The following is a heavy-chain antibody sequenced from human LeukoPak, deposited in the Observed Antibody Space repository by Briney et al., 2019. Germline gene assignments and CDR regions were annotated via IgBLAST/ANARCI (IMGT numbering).Heavy chain of an antibody. CDR3: ARAPTGPIWFDY. CDR2: IYYNGNT. V-gene: IGHV4-59*01. J-gene: IGHJ5*01. D-gene: IGHD3-9*01. Sequence: PSETLSLTCTVSAGSINSFYWSWIRQPPGKGLEWIGYIYYNGNTNYNPSLKSRVTISVDKSKNQFSLKLSSVTAADTAVYYCARAPTGPIWFDYWGQGTLVTVSS. CDR1: AGSINSFY.